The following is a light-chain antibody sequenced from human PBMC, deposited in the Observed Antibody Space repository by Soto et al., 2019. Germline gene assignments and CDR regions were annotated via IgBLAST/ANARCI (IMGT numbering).Light chain of an antibody. CDR1: SSDVGGCKC. J-gene: IGLJ1*01. CDR2: EVN. Sequence: QSALTQPASVSGSPGQSITISCTGTSSDVGGCKCVSWYQQHPGKAPKLMIYEVNNRPSGVSNRFSGSKSGNTASLTISGLQAEDEADYYCRSFTSTSTYVFGTGTKLTVL. V-gene: IGLV2-14*01. CDR3: RSFTSTSTYV.